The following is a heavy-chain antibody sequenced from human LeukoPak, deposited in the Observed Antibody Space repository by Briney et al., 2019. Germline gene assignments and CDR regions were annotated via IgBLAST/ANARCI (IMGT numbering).Heavy chain of an antibody. CDR3: ARNRVRGAIREAFDK. CDR1: GYNFSDYY. J-gene: IGHJ4*02. CDR2: INPNSGGT. Sequence: GASVKVSCKASGYNFSDYYIHWVRQAPGQGLEWMGWINPNSGGTNYAQEFQVRVTMTRDTSISTAYMELSRLRSDDTAVYYCARNRVRGAIREAFDKWGQGTLVTVSS. D-gene: IGHD3-10*01. V-gene: IGHV1-2*02.